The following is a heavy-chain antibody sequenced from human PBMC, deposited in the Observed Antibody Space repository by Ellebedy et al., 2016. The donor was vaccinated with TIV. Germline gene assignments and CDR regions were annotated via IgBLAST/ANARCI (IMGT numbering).Heavy chain of an antibody. Sequence: GESLKISCTASGFTFSPYTMNWVRQAPGKGLEWVSSISSDSSYIYYADSVEGRFTISRDNPGNSLFLQMGSLRAEDTAVYYCATTSFGNLYYYSYMDVWGKGTTVTVSS. CDR2: ISSDSSYI. V-gene: IGHV3-21*01. CDR3: ATTSFGNLYYYSYMDV. J-gene: IGHJ6*03. D-gene: IGHD3-10*01. CDR1: GFTFSPYT.